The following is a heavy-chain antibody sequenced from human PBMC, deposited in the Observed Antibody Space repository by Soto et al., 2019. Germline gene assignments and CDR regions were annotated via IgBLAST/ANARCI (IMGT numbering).Heavy chain of an antibody. V-gene: IGHV3-30*18. J-gene: IGHJ6*02. CDR1: GFTFSSYG. D-gene: IGHD3-9*01. CDR3: EKGPGYDILTGINPYYYYGMDV. Sequence: GGSLRLSCAASGFTFSSYGMHWVRQAPGKGLEWVAVISYDGSNKYYADSVKGRFTISRDNSKNTLYLQMNSLRAEDTAVYYCEKGPGYDILTGINPYYYYGMDVWGQGTTVTVSS. CDR2: ISYDGSNK.